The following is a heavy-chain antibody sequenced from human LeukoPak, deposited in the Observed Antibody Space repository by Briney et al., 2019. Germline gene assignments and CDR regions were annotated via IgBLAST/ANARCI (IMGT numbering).Heavy chain of an antibody. CDR3: AISGLIHIVVVTAIYFDY. V-gene: IGHV3-23*01. CDR2: ISGSGGST. J-gene: IGHJ4*02. CDR1: GFTFSIYT. Sequence: PGGALRLSCAASGFTFSIYTMCSVCDSLGERLERVSPISGSGGSTYYADSVKGRFTISRDNSKHTLYLQMNSLGAEDTAVYYCAISGLIHIVVVTAIYFDYWGQGTLVTVSS. D-gene: IGHD2-21*02.